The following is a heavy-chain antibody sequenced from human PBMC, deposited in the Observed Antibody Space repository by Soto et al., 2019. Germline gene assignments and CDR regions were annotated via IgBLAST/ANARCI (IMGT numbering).Heavy chain of an antibody. V-gene: IGHV4-34*01. Sequence: SETLSLTCAVYGGSFSGYYWSWIRQPPGKGLEWIGEINQSGSTNYNPSLKSRVTISVDTSKNQFSLKLSSVTAADTGVYYCARTYSRSWSPFDYWGQGTQVTVSS. CDR1: GGSFSGYY. D-gene: IGHD6-13*01. CDR3: ARTYSRSWSPFDY. CDR2: INQSGST. J-gene: IGHJ4*02.